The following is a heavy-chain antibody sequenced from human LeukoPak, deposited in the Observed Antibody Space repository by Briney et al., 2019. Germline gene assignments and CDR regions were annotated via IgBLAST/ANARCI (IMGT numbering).Heavy chain of an antibody. CDR1: GFTFVSHW. V-gene: IGHV3-23*01. CDR2: ISGSGGST. J-gene: IGHJ4*02. Sequence: GGSLRLSCVASGFTFVSHWMTWVRQAPGKGLEWVSAISGSGGSTYYADSAKGRFTISRDNSKNTLYLQMNSLRAEDTAVYYCAKDIVVVVAATRDDYWGQGTLVTVSS. CDR3: AKDIVVVVAATRDDY. D-gene: IGHD2-15*01.